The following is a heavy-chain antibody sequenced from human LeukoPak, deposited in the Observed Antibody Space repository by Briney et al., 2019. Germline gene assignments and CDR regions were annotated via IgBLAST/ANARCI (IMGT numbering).Heavy chain of an antibody. V-gene: IGHV5-51*01. Sequence: GESLKISCKGSGYTFTNYWIGWVRQMPGKGLEWMGIIYPADSDTRYSPSFQGQVTISADKSISTAYLQWSSLKASDTAMYYCASRGRWEKDAFDIWGQGTMVTVSS. CDR2: IYPADSDT. J-gene: IGHJ3*02. CDR3: ASRGRWEKDAFDI. CDR1: GYTFTNYW. D-gene: IGHD1-26*01.